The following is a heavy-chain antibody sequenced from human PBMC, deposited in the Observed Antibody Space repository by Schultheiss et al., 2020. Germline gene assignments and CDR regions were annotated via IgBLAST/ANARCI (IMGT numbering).Heavy chain of an antibody. Sequence: SETLSLTRTVSRGSLSSSSCSWDWIRQPPGKGLEWIGEINHSGSTNYNPSLKSRVTISVDTSKNQFSLKLSSVTAADTAVYYCARYIGASSGYCDHWGQGTLVTFSS. CDR3: ARYIGASSGYCDH. CDR1: RGSLSSSSCS. D-gene: IGHD3-22*01. V-gene: IGHV4-39*07. CDR2: INHSGST. J-gene: IGHJ5*02.